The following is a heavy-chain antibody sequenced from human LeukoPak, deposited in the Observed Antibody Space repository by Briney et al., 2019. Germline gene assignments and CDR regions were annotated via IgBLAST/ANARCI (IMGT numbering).Heavy chain of an antibody. CDR1: GYSINSGYF. D-gene: IGHD4-17*01. CDR3: ARPPDSGDYGAAFDF. J-gene: IGHJ4*02. CDR2: IYHSGTT. V-gene: IGHV4-38-2*01. Sequence: SETLSLTCAVSGYSINSGYFWGWIRQSPGKRLEWIASIYHSGTTYYNPSLKSRITMSVDTSKNQFSLKLSSVTAADTAVYYCARPPDSGDYGAAFDFWGQGTLVTVSS.